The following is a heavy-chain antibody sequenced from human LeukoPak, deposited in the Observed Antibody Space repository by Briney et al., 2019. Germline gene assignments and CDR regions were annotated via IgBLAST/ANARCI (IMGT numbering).Heavy chain of an antibody. V-gene: IGHV3-33*01. CDR3: TRRGYRDYYHYGLDV. J-gene: IGHJ6*02. D-gene: IGHD6-13*01. Sequence: GGSLRLSCAASGFTFSSYGMHWVRQAPGKGLEWVAVIWYDGSNKYYADSVKGRFTISRDNSKNTLYLQMNSLKTEDTAVYYCTRRGYRDYYHYGLDVWGQGTTVTVSS. CDR2: IWYDGSNK. CDR1: GFTFSSYG.